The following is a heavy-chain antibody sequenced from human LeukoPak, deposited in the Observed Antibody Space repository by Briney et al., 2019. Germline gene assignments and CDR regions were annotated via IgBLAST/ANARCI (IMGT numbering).Heavy chain of an antibody. CDR1: GFTFRNSA. Sequence: PGGSLRLSCAASGFTFRNSAMHWVRQAPGKGLEYVSGISSNGGSTYYANAVKGRFTISRDNSKNTVYLQMGSLRAEDTAVYYCARERGDYCSSTSCYAFDIWGQGTMVTVSS. CDR2: ISSNGGST. V-gene: IGHV3-64*01. D-gene: IGHD2-2*01. CDR3: ARERGDYCSSTSCYAFDI. J-gene: IGHJ3*02.